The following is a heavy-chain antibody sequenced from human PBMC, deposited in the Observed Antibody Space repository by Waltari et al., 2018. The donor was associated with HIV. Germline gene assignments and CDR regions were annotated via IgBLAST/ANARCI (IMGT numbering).Heavy chain of an antibody. V-gene: IGHV3-21*06. CDR3: ARGATDVDAFDF. J-gene: IGHJ3*01. CDR2: SSSGSTYI. CDR1: GFTFSSYS. Sequence: EVQLVESGGGLVKPGGSLRLSCAASGFTFSSYSMNWVRKAPRKGLEWVSFSSSGSTYIDYANSVKGRFTISRGNGKNSLHLQMKGLRAEDTAVYYCARGATDVDAFDFWGQGTMVTVSS.